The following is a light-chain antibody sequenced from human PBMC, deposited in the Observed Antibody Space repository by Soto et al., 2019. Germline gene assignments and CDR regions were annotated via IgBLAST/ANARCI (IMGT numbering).Light chain of an antibody. Sequence: QSALTQPASVSGSXXXXXXXSCTGTSSDVGSYNYVSWYQQHPGKAPKLMIYEGSKRPSGVSNRFSGSKSGNTASLTISGLQAEDEADYYCCSYAGSSNWVFGGGTKLTVL. CDR1: SSDVGSYNY. J-gene: IGLJ3*02. V-gene: IGLV2-23*01. CDR3: CSYAGSSNWV. CDR2: EGS.